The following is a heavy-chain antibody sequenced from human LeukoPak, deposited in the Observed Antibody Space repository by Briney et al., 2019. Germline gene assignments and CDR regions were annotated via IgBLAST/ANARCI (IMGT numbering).Heavy chain of an antibody. CDR1: GFTFSDYY. V-gene: IGHV3-11*01. J-gene: IGHJ5*02. D-gene: IGHD3-10*01. CDR3: ARSHYYGSGSLDP. Sequence: GGSLRLSCEASGFTFSDYYMNWIRQAPGKGPEWVSDISSSASTTNYADSVEGRFTISRDNAQNSLYLQMNSLRAEDTAVYCCARSHYYGSGSLDPWGQGTLVTVSS. CDR2: ISSSASTT.